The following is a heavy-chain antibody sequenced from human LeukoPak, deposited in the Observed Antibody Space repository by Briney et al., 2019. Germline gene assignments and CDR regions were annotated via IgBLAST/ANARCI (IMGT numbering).Heavy chain of an antibody. CDR3: ARDSRAADY. V-gene: IGHV1-46*01. J-gene: IGHJ4*01. CDR2: INPSSGST. Sequence: ASVKVSCTASGGTFSSYAISWVRQAPGQGLEWMGIINPSSGSTSYAQKFQGRVTMTRDTSTSTAYMELSSLRSEDTAVYYCARDSRAADYWGQGTLVTVSS. D-gene: IGHD2-15*01. CDR1: GGTFSSYA.